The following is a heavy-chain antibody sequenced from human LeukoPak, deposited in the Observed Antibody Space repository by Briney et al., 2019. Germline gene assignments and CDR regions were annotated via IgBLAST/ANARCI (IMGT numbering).Heavy chain of an antibody. CDR1: GYSITSSSW. CDR2: IYHSGTI. CDR3: ARKENVYYYFDY. V-gene: IGHV4-28*05. D-gene: IGHD3-10*01. Sequence: SETLSLTCAVSGYSITSSSWWGWIRPPPGKGLEWIGYIYHSGTIYYNPSLQSRVTMSVDTSKNQFSLKLSSVTAVDTAVYYCARKENVYYYFDYWGQGTLVTVSS. J-gene: IGHJ4*02.